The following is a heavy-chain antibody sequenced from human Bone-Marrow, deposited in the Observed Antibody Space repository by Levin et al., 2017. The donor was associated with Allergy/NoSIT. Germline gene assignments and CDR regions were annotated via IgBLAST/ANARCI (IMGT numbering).Heavy chain of an antibody. Sequence: GGSLRLSCKGSGSSFTGYWIGWVRQMPGKGLEWMGVIYPSDSDTRYSPSFQGQVTISADKSTSTAYLQWSSLKASDTAMYYCARYWGITAAGSDHWGQGTLVTVSS. CDR3: ARYWGITAAGSDH. CDR2: IYPSDSDT. D-gene: IGHD6-13*01. CDR1: GSSFTGYW. J-gene: IGHJ4*02. V-gene: IGHV5-51*01.